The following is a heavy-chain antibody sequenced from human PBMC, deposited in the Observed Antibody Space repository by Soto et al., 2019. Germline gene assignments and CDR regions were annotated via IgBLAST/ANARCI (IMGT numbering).Heavy chain of an antibody. D-gene: IGHD2-21*01. V-gene: IGHV4-4*02. CDR3: ARHGGAYFDY. Sequence: QVQLQESGPGLVKPSETLSLTCAVSGGSVSSRNWWSWVRQPPGKGLEWIGKVYQSGTAYYNPSLDSRVTMSVDKSKNQVSLLVTSVTAADTAVYYCARHGGAYFDYWGQGILVTVPS. J-gene: IGHJ4*02. CDR2: VYQSGTA. CDR1: GGSVSSRNW.